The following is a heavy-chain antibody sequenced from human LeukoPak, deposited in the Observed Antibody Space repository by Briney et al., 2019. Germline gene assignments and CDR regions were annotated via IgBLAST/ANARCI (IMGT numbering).Heavy chain of an antibody. CDR2: INHSGST. J-gene: IGHJ4*02. V-gene: IGHV4-34*01. CDR1: GGSFSGYY. Sequence: ASETLSLTCAVYGGSFSGYYWSWIRQPPGKGLEWIGEINHSGSTNYNPSLKSRVTISVDTSKNQFSLKLSSVTAADTAVCYCAIRADYWGQGTLVTVSS. CDR3: AIRADY.